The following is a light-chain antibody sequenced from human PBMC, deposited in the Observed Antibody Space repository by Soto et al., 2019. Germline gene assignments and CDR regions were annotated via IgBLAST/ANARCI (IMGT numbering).Light chain of an antibody. V-gene: IGLV2-11*01. Sequence: QAVVTQPRSVSGSPGQSVTISCTGTSSDVGAYNYVSWYQQHPGKAPKLMIYDVSKRPSGVPDRFSGSKSGNTASLTISGLQAEDEADYYCCSYAGSYTVLFGGGTKLTVL. CDR3: CSYAGSYTVL. CDR2: DVS. J-gene: IGLJ2*01. CDR1: SSDVGAYNY.